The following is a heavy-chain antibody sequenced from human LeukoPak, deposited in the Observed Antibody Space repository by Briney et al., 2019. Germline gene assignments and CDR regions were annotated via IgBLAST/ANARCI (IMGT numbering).Heavy chain of an antibody. CDR3: AREGRAVAGNNYFDP. V-gene: IGHV3-23*01. Sequence: GGSLRLSCVGSGFTFANYATTWVRQAPGKGLEWVSDIRSSGTNTYYGDSVKGRFTISRDNSKNTVFLQMDSLRVEDTAIYHCAREGRAVAGNNYFDPWGQRTLVTVSS. CDR2: IRSSGTNT. D-gene: IGHD6-19*01. J-gene: IGHJ5*02. CDR1: GFTFANYA.